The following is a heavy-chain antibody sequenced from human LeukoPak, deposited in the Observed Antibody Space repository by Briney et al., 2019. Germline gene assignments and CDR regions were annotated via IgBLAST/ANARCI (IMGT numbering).Heavy chain of an antibody. D-gene: IGHD4-17*01. CDR1: GGSFSGYY. Sequence: SETLSLTCAVYGGSFSGYYWSWIRQPPRKGLEWIGEINHSGSTNYNPSLKSRVTMSVDTSKNQFSLKLSSVTAADTAVYYCAGGDYDWFDPWGQGTLVTVSS. CDR2: INHSGST. J-gene: IGHJ5*02. V-gene: IGHV4-34*01. CDR3: AGGDYDWFDP.